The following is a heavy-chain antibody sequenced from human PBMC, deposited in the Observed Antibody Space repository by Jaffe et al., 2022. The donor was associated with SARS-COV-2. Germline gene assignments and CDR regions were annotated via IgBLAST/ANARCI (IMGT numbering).Heavy chain of an antibody. CDR2: ISYDGSNK. Sequence: QVQLVESGGGVVQPGRSLRLSCAASGFTFSSYAMHWVRQAPGKGLEWVAVISYDGSNKYYADSVKGRFTISRDNSKNTLYLQMNSLRAEDTAVYYCARENPDYGDYVLDYWGQGTLVTVSS. V-gene: IGHV3-30-3*01. J-gene: IGHJ4*02. D-gene: IGHD4-17*01. CDR1: GFTFSSYA. CDR3: ARENPDYGDYVLDY.